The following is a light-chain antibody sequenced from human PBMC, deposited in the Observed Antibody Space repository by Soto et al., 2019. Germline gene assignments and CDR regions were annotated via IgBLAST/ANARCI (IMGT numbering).Light chain of an antibody. CDR2: WAS. J-gene: IGKJ2*01. Sequence: DIVMTQSPDSLAVSLGERATVNCTSSQSILYDSNNHNHLVWYQQKPGQPPRLLIYWASTRESGVPDRFSGSGSGTDFTLTISSLQAEDVAVYYCQQCYRSPYSFGQGTKLEIK. CDR1: QSILYDSNNHNH. V-gene: IGKV4-1*01. CDR3: QQCYRSPYS.